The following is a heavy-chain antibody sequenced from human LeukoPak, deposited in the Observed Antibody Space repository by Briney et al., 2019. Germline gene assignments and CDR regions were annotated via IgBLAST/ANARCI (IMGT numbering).Heavy chain of an antibody. CDR3: ARVRFGELAFMDV. J-gene: IGHJ6*02. D-gene: IGHD3-10*01. CDR1: GYTFTGYY. CDR2: INPNSGGT. V-gene: IGHV1-2*04. Sequence: ATVKVSCKASGYTFTGYYMHWVRQAPGQGLEWMGWINPNSGGTNYAQKFQGWVTMTRDTSISTAYMELSRLRSDDTAVYYCARVRFGELAFMDVWGQGTTVTVSS.